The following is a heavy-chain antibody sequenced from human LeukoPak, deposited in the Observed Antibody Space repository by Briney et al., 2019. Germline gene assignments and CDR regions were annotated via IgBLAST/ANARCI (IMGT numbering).Heavy chain of an antibody. V-gene: IGHV3-21*01. CDR1: GFTFSNAW. CDR3: ARGGYMDV. CDR2: ISSSSRDI. Sequence: GGSLRLSCAASGFTFSNAWMSWVRQAPGKGLEWVSSISSSSRDIYYADSVKGRFTISRDNAKNSLYLHMNSLRAEDTTVYYCARGGYMDVWGKGTTVTVSS. J-gene: IGHJ6*03.